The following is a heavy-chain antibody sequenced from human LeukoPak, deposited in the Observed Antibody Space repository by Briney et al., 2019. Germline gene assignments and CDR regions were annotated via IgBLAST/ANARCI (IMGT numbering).Heavy chain of an antibody. Sequence: GGSLRLSCAASGFIFSSFEVNWVRQAPGKGLEWVSYISSSGNTIYYADSVKGRFTISRDNAKNSVYLQMNSLRAKDTAVHYCARVGRGKFYGMDVWGQGATVIVTS. D-gene: IGHD3-10*01. CDR3: ARVGRGKFYGMDV. CDR1: GFIFSSFE. V-gene: IGHV3-48*03. J-gene: IGHJ6*01. CDR2: ISSSGNTI.